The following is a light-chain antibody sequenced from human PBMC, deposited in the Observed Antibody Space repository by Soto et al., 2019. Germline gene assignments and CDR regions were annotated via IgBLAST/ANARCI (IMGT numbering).Light chain of an antibody. V-gene: IGKV1-5*01. CDR3: QHLRT. Sequence: DIPMTQFPSTLSASVGDRATITCRASQSIASYLNWYQQKPGKAPKFLIYDASTLESGGPSRFSGRGCGTEFSLTISSLQPDDVGSYYCQHLRTFCPGTKVDIK. J-gene: IGKJ1*01. CDR1: QSIASY. CDR2: DAS.